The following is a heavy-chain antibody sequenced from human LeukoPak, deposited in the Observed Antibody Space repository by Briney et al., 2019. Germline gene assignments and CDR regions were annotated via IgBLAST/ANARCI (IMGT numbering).Heavy chain of an antibody. Sequence: GESLKISCKGIGYSFTSYWIGWVRQMPGKGLEWMGGIFSGDSRTRYNPSFQGQVTISVDKSISTAYLQWVSLKASDTAMYYCACRDLTSTWSYPWGQGTLVTVSS. V-gene: IGHV5-51*01. CDR2: IFSGDSRT. CDR1: GYSFTSYW. J-gene: IGHJ5*02. D-gene: IGHD2-2*01. CDR3: ACRDLTSTWSYP.